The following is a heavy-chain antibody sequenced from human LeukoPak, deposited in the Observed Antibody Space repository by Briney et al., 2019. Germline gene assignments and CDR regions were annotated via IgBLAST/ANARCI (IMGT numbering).Heavy chain of an antibody. V-gene: IGHV4-59*01. D-gene: IGHD3-3*01. Sequence: PSETLSLTCTVSGGSISSYYWGWIRQPPGKGLEWIGYIYYSGSTNYNPSLKSRVTISVDTSKNQFSLKLSSVTAADTAVYYCARIRFLEWLTPHYFDYWGQGTLVTVSS. J-gene: IGHJ4*02. CDR3: ARIRFLEWLTPHYFDY. CDR2: IYYSGST. CDR1: GGSISSYY.